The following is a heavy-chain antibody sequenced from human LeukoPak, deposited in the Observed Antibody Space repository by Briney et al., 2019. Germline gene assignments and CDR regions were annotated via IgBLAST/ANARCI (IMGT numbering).Heavy chain of an antibody. CDR1: GLIFSACG. J-gene: IGHJ4*02. Sequence: GGSLRLSCATSGLIFSACGMHWVRHAPGKGLEWVAFIWSDGSNKYYADSVKGRFTISRDDSRNTLYLQMNSLRVEDTAVYYCAKDKGKTAVDYWGQGTLVTVSS. CDR3: AKDKGKTAVDY. V-gene: IGHV3-30*02. D-gene: IGHD2-2*01. CDR2: IWSDGSNK.